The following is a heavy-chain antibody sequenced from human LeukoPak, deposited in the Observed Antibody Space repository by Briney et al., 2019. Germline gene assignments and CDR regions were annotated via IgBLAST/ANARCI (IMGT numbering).Heavy chain of an antibody. CDR3: ARDADYRGENYYYGMDV. V-gene: IGHV1-2*06. CDR2: INPNSGGT. CDR1: GYTFTGYY. J-gene: IGHJ6*04. Sequence: ASVKVSCKASGYTFTGYYMHWVRQAPGQGLEWMGRINPNSGGTNYAQKFQGRVTMTRDTSISTAYMELSRLRSDDTAVYYCARDADYRGENYYYGMDVWGKGTTVTVPS. D-gene: IGHD3-16*01.